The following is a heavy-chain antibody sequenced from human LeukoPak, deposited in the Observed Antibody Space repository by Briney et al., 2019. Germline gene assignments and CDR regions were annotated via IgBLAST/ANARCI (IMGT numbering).Heavy chain of an antibody. CDR1: GFTFSIYE. D-gene: IGHD3-22*01. CDR3: AKTPGYYDSSGYRN. Sequence: GGSLRLSCAASGFTFSIYEMSWVRQAPGKGLEWVSAISGSGGSTYYADSVKGRFTISRDNSKNTLYLQMNSLRAEDTAVYYCAKTPGYYDSSGYRNWGQGTLVTVSS. V-gene: IGHV3-23*01. J-gene: IGHJ4*02. CDR2: ISGSGGST.